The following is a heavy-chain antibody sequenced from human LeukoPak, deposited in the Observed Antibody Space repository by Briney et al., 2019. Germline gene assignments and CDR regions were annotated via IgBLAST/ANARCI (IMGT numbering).Heavy chain of an antibody. J-gene: IGHJ4*02. CDR2: IIPIFGTA. D-gene: IGHD3-22*01. CDR1: GGTFSSYA. CDR3: ARAPPYYYDSSGQFDY. V-gene: IGHV1-69*13. Sequence: SVKVSCKASGGTFSSYAISWVRQAPGQGLEWMGGIIPIFGTANYARKFQGRVTITADESTSTAYMELSSLRSEDTAVYYCARAPPYYYDSSGQFDYWGQGTLVTVSS.